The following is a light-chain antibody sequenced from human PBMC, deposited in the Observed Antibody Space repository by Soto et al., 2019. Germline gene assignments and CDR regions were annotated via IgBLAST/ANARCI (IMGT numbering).Light chain of an antibody. CDR1: SSNIGSNY. J-gene: IGLJ3*02. CDR2: GNN. V-gene: IGLV1-47*01. Sequence: QAVVTQSPSASGAPGQRVTISCSGSSSNIGSNYVYWYQHLPGTAPKLLIYGNNRRPSGVPDRFSGSKSGTSASLAISGLRSEDEADYYCSTWDDSLSGRVFGGGTKLTVL. CDR3: STWDDSLSGRV.